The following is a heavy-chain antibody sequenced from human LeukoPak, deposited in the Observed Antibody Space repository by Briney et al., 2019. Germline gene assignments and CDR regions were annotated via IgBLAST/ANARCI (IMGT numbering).Heavy chain of an antibody. Sequence: ASVKVSCKVSGYTLTELSMHWVRQAPGKGLEWMGGFDPEDGETIYAQKFQGRVTMTEDTSTDTAYMELSSLRSEDTAVYYCATDHDSSGFNRRPNYFDYWGQGTLVTVPS. D-gene: IGHD3-22*01. CDR2: FDPEDGET. J-gene: IGHJ4*02. CDR1: GYTLTELS. CDR3: ATDHDSSGFNRRPNYFDY. V-gene: IGHV1-24*01.